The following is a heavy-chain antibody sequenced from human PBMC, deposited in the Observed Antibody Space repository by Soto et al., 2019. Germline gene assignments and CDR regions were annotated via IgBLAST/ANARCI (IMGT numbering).Heavy chain of an antibody. CDR3: VRDWGGLGY. J-gene: IGHJ4*02. Sequence: VQLVESGGGVVQPGRSLRLSCAASGFTFSSYGMHWVRQAPGKGLEWVANIIKDGSEKFYVDSVKGRFTISRDNAKNSLYLDMNSLRVEDTAVYYCVRDWGGLGYWGQGTLVTVSS. V-gene: IGHV3-7*03. CDR2: IIKDGSEK. D-gene: IGHD3-10*01. CDR1: GFTFSSYG.